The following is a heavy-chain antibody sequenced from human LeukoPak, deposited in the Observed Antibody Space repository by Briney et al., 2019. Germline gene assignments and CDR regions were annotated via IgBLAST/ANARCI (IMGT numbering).Heavy chain of an antibody. CDR2: INHSGSN. V-gene: IGHV4-34*01. CDR1: GGSFSGYY. D-gene: IGHD1-26*01. CDR3: AGVAAGIVGATIFDY. J-gene: IGHJ4*02. Sequence: WETLSLTCAVYGGSFSGYYWSWIRQPPGKGLEWIGEINHSGSNNYNPSLKSRVIISVDTSKNQLSLRLSSVTAADTAVYYCAGVAAGIVGATIFDYWGQGTLVTVSS.